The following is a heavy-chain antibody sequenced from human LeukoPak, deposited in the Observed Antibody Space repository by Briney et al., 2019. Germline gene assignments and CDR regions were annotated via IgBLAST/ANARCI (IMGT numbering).Heavy chain of an antibody. CDR3: TTPGSGRWQYYFDY. J-gene: IGHJ4*02. V-gene: IGHV3-49*04. CDR1: GFTFGDYA. CDR2: IRTKTYGGTT. D-gene: IGHD4-23*01. Sequence: PPGRSLRLSCTASGFTFGDYAMSWVRQAPGKGLEWVGFIRTKTYGGTTEYAASVKGRFTISRDDSKSIAYLQMNSLKTEDTAVYYCTTPGSGRWQYYFDYWGQGTLVTVSS.